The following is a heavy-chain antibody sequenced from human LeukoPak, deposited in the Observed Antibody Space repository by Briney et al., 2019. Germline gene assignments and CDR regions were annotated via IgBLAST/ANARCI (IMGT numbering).Heavy chain of an antibody. CDR1: GFTVSSNY. Sequence: GGSLRLSCAASGFTVSSNYRSWVRQAPGKGLEWVSVIYSGGSTYYADSVKGRFTISRDNSKNTLYLQMNSLRAEDTAVYYCAREMRGPYYYGMDVWGQGTTVTVSS. CDR2: IYSGGST. J-gene: IGHJ6*02. CDR3: AREMRGPYYYGMDV. V-gene: IGHV3-66*01.